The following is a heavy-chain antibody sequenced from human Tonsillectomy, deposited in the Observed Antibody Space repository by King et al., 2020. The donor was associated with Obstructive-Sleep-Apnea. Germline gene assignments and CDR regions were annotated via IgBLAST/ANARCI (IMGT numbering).Heavy chain of an antibody. CDR2: IKKDGSEK. V-gene: IGHV3-7*01. Sequence: VQLVESGGGLVQPGGSLRLSCEASGFTLSDYWMSWVRQAPGKGLEWVANIKKDGSEKFYVDSVKGRFTISRDNARNSLYLQMDSLRAEDTAVYFCGRTFYHESISYRPSDYWGQGALVTVSS. CDR3: GRTFYHESISYRPSDY. CDR1: GFTLSDYW. J-gene: IGHJ4*02. D-gene: IGHD3-22*01.